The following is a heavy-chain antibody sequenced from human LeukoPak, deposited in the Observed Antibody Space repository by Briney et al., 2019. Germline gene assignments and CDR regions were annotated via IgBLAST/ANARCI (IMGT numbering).Heavy chain of an antibody. J-gene: IGHJ5*02. V-gene: IGHV3-21*01. CDR1: GFTFSSYS. CDR2: ISSSSSYI. D-gene: IGHD2-21*02. Sequence: GGSLRLSCAASGFTFSSYSMNWVRQAPGKGLEWVSSISSSSSYIYYADSVKGRFTISRDNAKNSLYLQMNSLRAEDTAVYYCARISVAYCGGDCYSGFDPWGQGALVTVSS. CDR3: ARISVAYCGGDCYSGFDP.